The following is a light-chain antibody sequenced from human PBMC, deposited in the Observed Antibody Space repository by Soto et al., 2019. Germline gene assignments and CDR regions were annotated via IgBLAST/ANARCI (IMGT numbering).Light chain of an antibody. CDR2: AAS. CDR3: QQYYSYPRT. Sequence: AIRMTQSPSSLSASTGDRVTITCRASQGISSYLAWYQQKPGKAPKLLIYAASTLQSGVPSRFSGSGSGTDFTLTIGCLQSEDISTYYCQQYYSYPRTFGQGTKLEIK. J-gene: IGKJ2*01. CDR1: QGISSY. V-gene: IGKV1-8*01.